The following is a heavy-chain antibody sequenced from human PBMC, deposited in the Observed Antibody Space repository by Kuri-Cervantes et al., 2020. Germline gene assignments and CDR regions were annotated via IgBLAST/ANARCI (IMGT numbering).Heavy chain of an antibody. CDR3: ASSEGGCDPTPFDY. D-gene: IGHD1-26*01. CDR1: GYTFTSYG. V-gene: IGHV1-2*02. Sequence: ASVKVSCKASGYTFTSYGISWMRQAPGQGLEWMGWINPNSGGTNYAQKFQGRVTMTRDTSISTAYMELSRLRSDDTAVYYCASSEGGCDPTPFDYWGQGTLVTVSS. J-gene: IGHJ4*02. CDR2: INPNSGGT.